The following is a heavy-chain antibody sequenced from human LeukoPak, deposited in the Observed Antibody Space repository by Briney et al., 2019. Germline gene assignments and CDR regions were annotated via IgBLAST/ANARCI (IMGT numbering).Heavy chain of an antibody. V-gene: IGHV3-7*01. D-gene: IGHD2-2*01. J-gene: IGHJ4*02. CDR3: ARRRACTTCYVTFDY. CDR1: GFTFSSYW. Sequence: GGSLRLSCAASGFTFSSYWMSWVRQAPGKGLEWVANIKQDGSEKYYVDSVKGRFTISRDNAKNSLYLQMNSLRAEDTAVYYCARRRACTTCYVTFDYWGQGTLVTVSS. CDR2: IKQDGSEK.